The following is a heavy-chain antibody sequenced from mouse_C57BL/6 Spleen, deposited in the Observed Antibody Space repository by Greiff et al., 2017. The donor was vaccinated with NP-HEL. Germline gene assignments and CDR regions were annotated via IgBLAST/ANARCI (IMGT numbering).Heavy chain of an antibody. CDR1: GFTFSSYA. CDR3: ARDPMDY. Sequence: EVKLMESGGGLVKPGGSLKLSCAASGFTFSSYAMSWVRQTPEKRLEWVATISDGGSYTDYPDNVKGRFTISRDNAKNNLYLQMSHLKSEDTAMYYCARDPMDYWGQGTSVTVSS. J-gene: IGHJ4*01. CDR2: ISDGGSYT. V-gene: IGHV5-4*01.